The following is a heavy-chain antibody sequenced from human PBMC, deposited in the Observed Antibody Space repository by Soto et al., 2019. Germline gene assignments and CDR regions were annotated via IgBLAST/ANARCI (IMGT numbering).Heavy chain of an antibody. J-gene: IGHJ1*01. Sequence: GSLRLSCAASGFTFSSYAMSWVRQAPGKGLEWVSAISGSGGSTYYADSVKGRFTISRDNSKNTLYLQMNSLRAEDTAVYYCAKDWDCSGGSCYGYFQHWGQGTLVTVSS. V-gene: IGHV3-23*01. D-gene: IGHD2-15*01. CDR1: GFTFSSYA. CDR2: ISGSGGST. CDR3: AKDWDCSGGSCYGYFQH.